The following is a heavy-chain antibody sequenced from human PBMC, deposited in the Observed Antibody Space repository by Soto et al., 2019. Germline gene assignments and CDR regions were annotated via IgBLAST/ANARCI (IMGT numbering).Heavy chain of an antibody. J-gene: IGHJ6*02. V-gene: IGHV1-69*06. CDR1: GGTFSRYA. D-gene: IGHD3-3*01. CDR2: IIPIFGTA. CDR3: ARAPLRFLSGYYYYGMDV. Sequence: QVQLVQSGAEVKKPGSSVKVSCKASGGTFSRYAISWVRQAPGQGLEWMGGIIPIFGTANYAQKFQGRVTITADKSTSTAYMELSSLRSEDTAVYYCARAPLRFLSGYYYYGMDVWGQGTTVTVS.